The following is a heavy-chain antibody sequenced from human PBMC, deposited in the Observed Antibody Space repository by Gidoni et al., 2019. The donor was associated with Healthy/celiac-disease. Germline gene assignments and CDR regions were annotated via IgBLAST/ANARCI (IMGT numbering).Heavy chain of an antibody. Sequence: VESGGGLVQPGRSLRLSCAASGFTFDDYAMHWVRQAPGKGLEWVSGISWNSGSIGYADSVKGRFTISRDNAKNSLYLQMNSLRAEDTALYYCAKDPSEIPTGTWDWGQGTLVTVSS. CDR1: GFTFDDYA. D-gene: IGHD3-10*01. CDR3: AKDPSEIPTGTWD. J-gene: IGHJ4*02. V-gene: IGHV3-9*01. CDR2: ISWNSGSI.